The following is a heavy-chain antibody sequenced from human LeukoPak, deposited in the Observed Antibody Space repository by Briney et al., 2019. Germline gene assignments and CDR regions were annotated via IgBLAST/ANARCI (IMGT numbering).Heavy chain of an antibody. V-gene: IGHV3-33*01. J-gene: IGHJ3*02. D-gene: IGHD6-13*01. Sequence: PGRSLRLSCAASGFTFSSYGMHWVRQAPGKGLEWVAVIWYDGSNKYYADSVKGRFTISRDNSKNTLYLQMNGLRAEDTAVYYCARDSSSSWLHAFDIWGQGTMVTVSS. CDR1: GFTFSSYG. CDR2: IWYDGSNK. CDR3: ARDSSSSWLHAFDI.